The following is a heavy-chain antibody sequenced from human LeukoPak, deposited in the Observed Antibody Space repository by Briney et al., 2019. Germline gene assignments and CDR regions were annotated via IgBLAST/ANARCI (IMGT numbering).Heavy chain of an antibody. CDR3: ARDRPGSSGYYYDY. V-gene: IGHV3-21*01. Sequence: GGSLRLSCADSGFTFSIYSMNWVRQAPGKGLEWVSSISSSSSYIYYADSVKGRFTISRDNAKNSLYLQMNSLRAEDTAVYYCARDRPGSSGYYYDYWGQGTLVTVSS. CDR1: GFTFSIYS. J-gene: IGHJ4*02. D-gene: IGHD3-22*01. CDR2: ISSSSSYI.